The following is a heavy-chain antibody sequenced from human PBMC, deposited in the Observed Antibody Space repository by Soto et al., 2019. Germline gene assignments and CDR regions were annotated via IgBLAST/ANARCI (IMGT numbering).Heavy chain of an antibody. J-gene: IGHJ6*02. CDR2: IYYSGST. CDR3: ASLYYYGSGRRNYYYGMDV. D-gene: IGHD3-10*01. Sequence: SETLSLTCTVYGGSISSYYWSWIRQPPGKGLEWIGYIYYSGSTNYNPSLKSRVTISVDTSKNQFSLKLSSVTAADTAVYYCASLYYYGSGRRNYYYGMDVWGQGTTVT. V-gene: IGHV4-59*08. CDR1: GGSISSYY.